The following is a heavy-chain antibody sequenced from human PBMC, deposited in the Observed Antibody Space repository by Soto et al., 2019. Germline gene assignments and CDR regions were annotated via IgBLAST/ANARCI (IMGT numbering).Heavy chain of an antibody. J-gene: IGHJ4*02. CDR2: INHSGST. CDR3: ARVGALGSSSCFDY. Sequence: QVQLQQWGAGLLKPSETLSLTCAVYGGSFSGYYWSWIRQPPGKGLEWIGEINHSGSTNYNPSLKSRVTISVDTSKKQLSLKRSSVTAADTAVYYCARVGALGSSSCFDYWGQGTLVTVSS. V-gene: IGHV4-34*01. CDR1: GGSFSGYY. D-gene: IGHD6-13*01.